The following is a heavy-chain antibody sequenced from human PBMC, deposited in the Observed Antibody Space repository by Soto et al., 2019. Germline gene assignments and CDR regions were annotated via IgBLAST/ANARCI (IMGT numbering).Heavy chain of an antibody. J-gene: IGHJ3*02. CDR1: GYTFTSYY. D-gene: IGHD3-10*01. CDR2: INPSGGST. V-gene: IGHV1-46*03. CDR3: ARDYYGSGTDDAFDI. Sequence: GASVKVSCKASGYTFTSYYMHWVRQAPVQGLEWMGIINPSGGSTSYAQKFQGRVTMTRDTSTSTVYMELSSLRSEDTAVYYCARDYYGSGTDDAFDIWGQGTMVTVSS.